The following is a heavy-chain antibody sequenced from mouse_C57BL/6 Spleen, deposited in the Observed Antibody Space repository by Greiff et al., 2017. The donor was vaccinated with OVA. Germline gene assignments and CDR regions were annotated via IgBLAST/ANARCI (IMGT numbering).Heavy chain of an antibody. CDR2: ISSGGSYT. Sequence: EVMLVESGGDLVKPGGSLKLSCAASGFTFSSYGMSWVRQTPDKRLEWVATISSGGSYTYYPDSVKGRFTISRDNAKNTLYLQMSSLKSEDTAMYYCARRIYYYDYWYFDVWGTGTTVTVSS. D-gene: IGHD1-1*01. V-gene: IGHV5-6*02. J-gene: IGHJ1*03. CDR1: GFTFSSYG. CDR3: ARRIYYYDYWYFDV.